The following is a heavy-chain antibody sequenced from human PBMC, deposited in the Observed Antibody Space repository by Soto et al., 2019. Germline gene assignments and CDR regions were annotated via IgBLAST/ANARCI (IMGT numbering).Heavy chain of an antibody. J-gene: IGHJ4*02. V-gene: IGHV4-59*01. Sequence: SETLSLTCTVSGGSISSYYWSWIRQPPGKGLEWIGYVYYSGSTTYNPSLESRVTISVDTSKNQFSLKLRSLTPADTAVYYCARRGRAYYDSSGTGSGSFDYWGQGTLVTVSS. CDR2: VYYSGST. CDR1: GGSISSYY. D-gene: IGHD3-22*01. CDR3: ARRGRAYYDSSGTGSGSFDY.